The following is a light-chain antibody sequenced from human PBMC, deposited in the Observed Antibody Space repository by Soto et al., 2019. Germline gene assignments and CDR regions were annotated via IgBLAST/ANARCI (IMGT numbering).Light chain of an antibody. Sequence: EIVLTQSPGTLSLSPGERATFSCRTSQSVSSNYLAWYQQKPGQAPRLLIYGASSRATGIPDRFSGSGSGTDFTLTISRLEPEDFAVYYCQQYGSSPWTFGQGTKVDI. CDR1: QSVSSNY. CDR3: QQYGSSPWT. CDR2: GAS. V-gene: IGKV3-20*01. J-gene: IGKJ1*01.